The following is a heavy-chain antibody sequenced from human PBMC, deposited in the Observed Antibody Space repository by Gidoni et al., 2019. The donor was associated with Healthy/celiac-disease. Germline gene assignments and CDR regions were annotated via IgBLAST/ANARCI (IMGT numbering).Heavy chain of an antibody. J-gene: IGHJ6*02. CDR2: ISWNSGSI. CDR1: GFTFDDYA. D-gene: IGHD3-10*01. V-gene: IGHV3-9*01. Sequence: EVQLVESGGGLVQPGRSLRLSCAASGFTFDDYAMHWVRQAPGKGLEWVSGISWNSGSIGYADSVKGRFTISRDNAKNSLYLQMNSLRAEDTALYYCASLLGRFREYNGMDVWGQGTTVTVSS. CDR3: ASLLGRFREYNGMDV.